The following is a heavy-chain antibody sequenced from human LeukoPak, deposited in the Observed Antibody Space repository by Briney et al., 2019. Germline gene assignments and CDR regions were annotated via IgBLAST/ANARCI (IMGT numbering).Heavy chain of an antibody. CDR3: ASAGVVPRNNWFDP. CDR1: GGSFSGYY. Sequence: SETLSLTCAVYGGSFSGYYWSWIRQPPGKGLEWIGEINHSGSTNYNPSLKSRVTISVDTSKNQFSLKLSSVTAADTAVYYCASAGVVPRNNWFDPWGQGTLVTVSS. CDR2: INHSGST. J-gene: IGHJ5*02. D-gene: IGHD2-2*01. V-gene: IGHV4-34*01.